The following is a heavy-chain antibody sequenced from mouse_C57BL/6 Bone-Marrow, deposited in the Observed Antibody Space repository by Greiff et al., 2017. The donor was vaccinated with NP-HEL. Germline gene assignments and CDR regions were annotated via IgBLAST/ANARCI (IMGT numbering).Heavy chain of an antibody. CDR3: ARHRGTGTRYFDV. CDR1: GFTFSSYT. V-gene: IGHV5-9*04. J-gene: IGHJ1*03. CDR2: ISGGGGNP. Sequence: DVKLVESGGGLVKPGGSLKLSCAASGFTFSSYTMSWVRQTPAKRLEWVATISGGGGNPYYPDSVKGRFTISRDNAKNTLYLQMSSLRSEDTAVYYCARHRGTGTRYFDVWGTGTTVTVSS. D-gene: IGHD4-1*01.